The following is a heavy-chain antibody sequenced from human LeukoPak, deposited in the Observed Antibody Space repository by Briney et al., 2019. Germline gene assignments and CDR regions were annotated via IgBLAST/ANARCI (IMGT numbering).Heavy chain of an antibody. CDR2: IYYSGST. Sequence: SETLSLTCTVSGGSISSSSYYWGWIRQPPGKGLEWIGSIYYSGSTYYNPSLKSRVTISVDTSKNQFSLKLSSVTAADTAVYYCARVGSLELSAPRYFDYWGQGTLVTVSS. CDR3: ARVGSLELSAPRYFDY. V-gene: IGHV4-39*07. D-gene: IGHD1-7*01. CDR1: GGSISSSSYY. J-gene: IGHJ4*02.